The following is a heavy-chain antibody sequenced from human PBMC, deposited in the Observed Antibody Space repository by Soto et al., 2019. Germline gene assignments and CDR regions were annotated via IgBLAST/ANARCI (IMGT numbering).Heavy chain of an antibody. CDR2: INPSGGST. Sequence: ASVKVSCKASGYTFTSYYMHWVRQAPGQGLEWMGIINPSGGSTNYAQKFQGRVTMTRDTSTSTVYMELSSLRSEDTAVYYCARDEGLRYDFWSGCYSRGPWWFDPWGQGTLVTVSS. J-gene: IGHJ5*02. CDR1: GYTFTSYY. CDR3: ARDEGLRYDFWSGCYSRGPWWFDP. V-gene: IGHV1-46*01. D-gene: IGHD3-3*01.